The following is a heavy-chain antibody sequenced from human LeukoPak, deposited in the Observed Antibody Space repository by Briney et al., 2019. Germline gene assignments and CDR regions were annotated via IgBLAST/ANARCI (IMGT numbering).Heavy chain of an antibody. V-gene: IGHV3-9*01. CDR2: ISWNSGSI. Sequence: QAGGSLRLSCAASGFTFDDYAMHWVRQAPGKGLEWVSGISWNSGSIGYADSVKGRFAISRDNSKNTLFLQMNNLRSEDTALYYCVSPTADYPFLYYFDSWGQGTLVTVSS. CDR1: GFTFDDYA. CDR3: VSPTADYPFLYYFDS. D-gene: IGHD5-12*01. J-gene: IGHJ4*02.